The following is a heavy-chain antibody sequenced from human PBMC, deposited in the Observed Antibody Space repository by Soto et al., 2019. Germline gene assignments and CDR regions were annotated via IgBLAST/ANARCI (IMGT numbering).Heavy chain of an antibody. D-gene: IGHD3-9*01. V-gene: IGHV3-43*02. CDR1: GFTFDDYA. J-gene: IGHJ4*02. CDR2: ISGDGGST. Sequence: GGSLRLSCAASGFTFDDYAMHWVRQAPGKGLEWVSLISGDGGSTYYADSVKGRFTISRDNSKNSLYLQMNSLRTEDTALYYCAKDRNYDIFTGYPDYWGQGTLVTVSS. CDR3: AKDRNYDIFTGYPDY.